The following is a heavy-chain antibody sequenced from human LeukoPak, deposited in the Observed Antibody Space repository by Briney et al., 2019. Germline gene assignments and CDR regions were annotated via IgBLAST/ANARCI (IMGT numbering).Heavy chain of an antibody. J-gene: IGHJ5*02. CDR1: GFTFSSYA. CDR2: ISGSGGST. V-gene: IGHV3-23*01. CDR3: AKRRGGDYGYNWFDP. Sequence: PGGSLRLSCAASGFTFSSYAMSWVRQAPGKGLEWVSAISGSGGSTYYADSVEGRFTISIDNSKNTLYLQMNSLRAEDTAVYYCAKRRGGDYGYNWFDPWGQGTLVTVSS. D-gene: IGHD4-17*01.